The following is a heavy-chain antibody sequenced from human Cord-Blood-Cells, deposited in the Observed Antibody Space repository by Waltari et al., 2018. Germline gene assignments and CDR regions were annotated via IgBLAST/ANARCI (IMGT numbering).Heavy chain of an antibody. CDR3: ARHRKRVRGVIDY. CDR1: GGSFSGYY. J-gene: IGHJ4*02. Sequence: QVQLQQWGAGLLKPSETLSLICAVYGGSFSGYYWSWIRQPPGKGLEWIGEINHSGSTNYNPSLKSRVTISVDTSKNQFSLKLSSVTAADTAVYYCARHRKRVRGVIDYWGQGTLVTVSS. CDR2: INHSGST. V-gene: IGHV4-34*01. D-gene: IGHD3-10*01.